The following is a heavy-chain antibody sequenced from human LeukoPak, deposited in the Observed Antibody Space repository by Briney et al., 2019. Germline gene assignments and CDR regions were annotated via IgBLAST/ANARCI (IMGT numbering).Heavy chain of an antibody. D-gene: IGHD3-22*01. CDR2: ISSSSSYI. Sequence: GGSLTLSCAASAFTFSTYSMNWVRQAPGKGLEWVSSISSSSSYIYYTDSVKGRFTISRDNAKNSMYLQMNSLRAEDTAVYYCARDLRMIGDYWGQGTLVTVSS. V-gene: IGHV3-21*01. J-gene: IGHJ4*02. CDR1: AFTFSTYS. CDR3: ARDLRMIGDY.